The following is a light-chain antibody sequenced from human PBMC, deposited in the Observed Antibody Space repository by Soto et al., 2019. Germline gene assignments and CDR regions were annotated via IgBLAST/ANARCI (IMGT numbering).Light chain of an antibody. CDR2: EVS. CDR1: SSDVGGYKY. V-gene: IGLV2-14*01. J-gene: IGLJ1*01. Sequence: QSVLTQPASVSGSPGQSITISCTGTSSDVGGYKYVSWYQQHPGRAPKLMVSEVSNRPSGVSNRFSGSKSGNTASLTISGLQAEDEAEYYCSSHTSSRTLVFGTGTKVNV. CDR3: SSHTSSRTLV.